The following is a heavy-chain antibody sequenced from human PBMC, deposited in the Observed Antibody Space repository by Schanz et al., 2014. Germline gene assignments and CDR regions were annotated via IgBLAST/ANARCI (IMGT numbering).Heavy chain of an antibody. CDR3: ARPNSASYRIYYFDY. CDR2: IYTSGAT. Sequence: QVQLQESGPGLVKPSETLSLTCTVSGDSISSYSWSWIRRPAGKGLEWIGRIYTSGATNYNPSLKSRLTMSVDTSKTRVSLRLRSVTAADTAVYYCARPNSASYRIYYFDYWGQGTLVTVSS. J-gene: IGHJ4*02. D-gene: IGHD1-26*01. CDR1: GDSISSYS. V-gene: IGHV4-4*07.